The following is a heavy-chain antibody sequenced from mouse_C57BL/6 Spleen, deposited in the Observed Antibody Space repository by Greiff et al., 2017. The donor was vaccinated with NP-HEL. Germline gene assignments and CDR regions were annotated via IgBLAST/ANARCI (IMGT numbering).Heavy chain of an antibody. CDR3: ARDDYGSSYVARGDYAMDY. CDR1: GYAFSSSW. D-gene: IGHD1-1*01. V-gene: IGHV1-82*01. CDR2: IYPGDGGT. Sequence: QVQLQQSGPELVKPGASVKISCKASGYAFSSSWMNWVKQRPGQGLEWIGRIYPGDGGTNYNGKFKGKATLTADKSSSTAYMKRSSLTSEDSAVYFCARDDYGSSYVARGDYAMDYGGQGTSVTVSS. J-gene: IGHJ4*01.